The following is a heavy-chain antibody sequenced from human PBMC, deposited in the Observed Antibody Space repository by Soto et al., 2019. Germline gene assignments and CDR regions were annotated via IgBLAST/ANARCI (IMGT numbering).Heavy chain of an antibody. Sequence: QVQLVESGGGVVQPGRSLRLSCAASGFTFSSYAMHWVRQAPGKGLEWGAVISYDGSNKYYADSVKGRFTISRDNSKNTLYLQMNSLRAEDTAVYYCASDIVVVPAATYYYYGMDVWGQGTTVTVSS. CDR2: ISYDGSNK. J-gene: IGHJ6*02. D-gene: IGHD2-2*01. CDR1: GFTFSSYA. V-gene: IGHV3-30-3*01. CDR3: ASDIVVVPAATYYYYGMDV.